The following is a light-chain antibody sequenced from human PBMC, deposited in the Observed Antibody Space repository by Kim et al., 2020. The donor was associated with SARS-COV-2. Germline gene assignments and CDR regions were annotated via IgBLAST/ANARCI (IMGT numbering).Light chain of an antibody. CDR2: DVS. J-gene: IGLJ2*01. CDR3: SSYTSSSTVV. Sequence: GQSITISCTGTRRDVGGYNYVSWYQQHPGKAPTLMIYDVSQRPSGVSNRFSGSKSGNTASLTISGLQAEDEADYYCSSYTSSSTVVFGGGTQLTVL. V-gene: IGLV2-14*04. CDR1: RRDVGGYNY.